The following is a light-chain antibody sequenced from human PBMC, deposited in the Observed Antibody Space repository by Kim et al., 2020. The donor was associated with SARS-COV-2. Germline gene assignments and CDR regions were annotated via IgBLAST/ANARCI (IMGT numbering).Light chain of an antibody. Sequence: EIVMTQSPASLSVSPGDRTTLSCRASQSVCSYLAWYQQKPGQAPRLLIYGASTRATGIPARYSGSGSGREFTLTINSLQSEDFAVYYCQQYNNWPRTFGQGTKVDIK. V-gene: IGKV3-15*01. CDR1: QSVCSY. CDR2: GAS. J-gene: IGKJ1*01. CDR3: QQYNNWPRT.